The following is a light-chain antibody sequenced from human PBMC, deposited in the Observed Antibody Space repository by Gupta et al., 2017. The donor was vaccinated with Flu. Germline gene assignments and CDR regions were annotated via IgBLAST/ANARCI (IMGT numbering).Light chain of an antibody. Sequence: QSALTQPASVSGSPGQSITIPCIGTSSDIGGFNYVSWYQQHPGKAPQLIISEVSDRPSGVSNRFSGSKSGNTASLTISGRQPEDEGDYYCSSYTSSSTWVFGGGTKVTVL. CDR2: EVS. V-gene: IGLV2-14*01. CDR3: SSYTSSSTWV. J-gene: IGLJ3*02. CDR1: SSDIGGFNY.